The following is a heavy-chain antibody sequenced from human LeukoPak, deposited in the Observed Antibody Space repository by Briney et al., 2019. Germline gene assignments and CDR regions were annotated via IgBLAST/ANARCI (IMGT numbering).Heavy chain of an antibody. Sequence: PGGSLRLSCAASGFTFRSYEMNWVRQAPGKGLEWVANIKQDGSEKYYVDSVKGRFTISRDNAKNSLYLQMNSLRAEDTAVYYCARDLRGYSYVIDNWFDPWGQGTLVTVSS. CDR2: IKQDGSEK. CDR1: GFTFRSYE. D-gene: IGHD5-18*01. J-gene: IGHJ5*02. CDR3: ARDLRGYSYVIDNWFDP. V-gene: IGHV3-7*04.